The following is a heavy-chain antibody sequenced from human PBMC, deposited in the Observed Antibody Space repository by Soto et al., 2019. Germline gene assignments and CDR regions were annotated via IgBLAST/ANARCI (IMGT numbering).Heavy chain of an antibody. D-gene: IGHD5-12*01. CDR2: ISGGSDRT. V-gene: IGHV3-23*04. J-gene: IGHJ3*01. Sequence: EVQVVESGGDLVQPGGSLRLSCAAYGFTIMNYAMSWVRQAPGKALEWVSGISGGSDRTYYADSVKGRFTIFKDNSKNTLYLQMSSLRVEDTAVYHCEGSWTWGQGTMVTVSS. CDR3: EGSWT. CDR1: GFTIMNYA.